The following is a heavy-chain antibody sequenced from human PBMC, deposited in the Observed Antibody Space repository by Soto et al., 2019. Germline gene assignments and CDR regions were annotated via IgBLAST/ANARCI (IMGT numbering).Heavy chain of an antibody. J-gene: IGHJ6*02. CDR2: IYYSGST. D-gene: IGHD6-25*01. CDR1: GGSISGSGYY. V-gene: IGHV4-39*01. Sequence: QLQLQESGPGLVKPSETLSLTCTVSGGSISGSGYYWGWIRQPPGKGLEWIGSIYYSGSTYYNSSLKSRVTISVDTSKNQFSLKLNSVTAADTAVYYCARPAAASYSYFAMDVWGQGTTVTVSS. CDR3: ARPAAASYSYFAMDV.